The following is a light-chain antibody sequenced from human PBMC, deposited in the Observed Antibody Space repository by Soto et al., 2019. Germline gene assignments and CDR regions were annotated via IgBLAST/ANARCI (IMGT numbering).Light chain of an antibody. V-gene: IGLV2-14*01. CDR2: GVS. J-gene: IGLJ3*02. CDR1: ASDIGNYNY. Sequence: QSVLTQPPSVSGAPGQRVTISCTGTASDIGNYNYVSWYQVHPGKAPKLLIYGVSNRPSGVSNRFSGSKSGNAASLTISGLQAEDEADYYCYSYSAYTTLWVFGGGTQLTVL. CDR3: YSYSAYTTLWV.